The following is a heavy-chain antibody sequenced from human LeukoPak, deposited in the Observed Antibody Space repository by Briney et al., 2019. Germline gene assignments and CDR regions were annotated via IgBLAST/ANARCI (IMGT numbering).Heavy chain of an antibody. Sequence: GGSLRLACAASGFALSSHWMTWVRQVPGRGPEWVANVNRDGSETYYLGSVKGRFTISKDNAKNSLYLQMNSLRAEDTALYHCARNNGMDVWGQGTTVIVSS. CDR1: GFALSSHW. V-gene: IGHV3-7*03. CDR2: VNRDGSET. CDR3: ARNNGMDV. J-gene: IGHJ6*02.